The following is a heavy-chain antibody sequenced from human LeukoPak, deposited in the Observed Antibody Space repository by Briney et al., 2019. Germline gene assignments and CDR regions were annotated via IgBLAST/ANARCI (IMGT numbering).Heavy chain of an antibody. V-gene: IGHV1-8*01. CDR2: MNPNGGNT. CDR1: GYTFTSYD. CDR3: ARGSPSTMIVVVTHFDY. Sequence: ASVKVSCKASGYTFTSYDINWVRQATGQGLEWMGWMNPNGGNTGYAQKFQGRVTMTRNTSISTAYMELSSLRSEDTAVYYCARGSPSTMIVVVTHFDYWGQGTLVTVSS. D-gene: IGHD3-22*01. J-gene: IGHJ4*02.